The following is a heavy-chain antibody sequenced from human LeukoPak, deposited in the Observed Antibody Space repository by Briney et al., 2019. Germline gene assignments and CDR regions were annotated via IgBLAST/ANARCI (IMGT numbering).Heavy chain of an antibody. J-gene: IGHJ3*02. CDR3: ARCLGFLIGSSWYPDAFDI. CDR2: VYHVGTT. D-gene: IGHD6-13*01. Sequence: SETLSLTCTVSGGSINSGSYYWGWIRQPPGKGLEWIGVYHVGTTDYNPSLKSRVTISVDRSKNQMSLKLSSVTAADTAVYYCARCLGFLIGSSWYPDAFDIWGQGTMVTVSS. V-gene: IGHV4-39*07. CDR1: GGSINSGSYY.